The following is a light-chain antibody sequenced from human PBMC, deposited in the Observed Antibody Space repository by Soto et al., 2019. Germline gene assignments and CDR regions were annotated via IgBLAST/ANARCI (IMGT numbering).Light chain of an antibody. CDR2: DAS. CDR3: QQRSNWPLT. CDR1: QSVSSY. Sequence: EIVLTQSPATLSLSPGERATLSCRASQSVSSYLAWYQQKPGQAPRLIIYDASNMATGIPARFSGSGAGTDFTLTISSLQPEDFAVYYCQQRSNWPLTFGGGTKVEIK. V-gene: IGKV3-11*01. J-gene: IGKJ4*01.